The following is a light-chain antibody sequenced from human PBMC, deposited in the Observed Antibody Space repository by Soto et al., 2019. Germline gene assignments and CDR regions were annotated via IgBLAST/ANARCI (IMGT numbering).Light chain of an antibody. J-gene: IGKJ4*01. CDR1: QSISSY. Sequence: DIQMTQSPSSLSASVGDRVTITCRASQSISSYLNWYQQKPGKAPKLLIYAASTLQSGVPSRLSGSGSGTDFTLTISCLQSEDFATYYCQQYYSYPLTFGGGTKVDI. V-gene: IGKV1-39*01. CDR2: AAS. CDR3: QQYYSYPLT.